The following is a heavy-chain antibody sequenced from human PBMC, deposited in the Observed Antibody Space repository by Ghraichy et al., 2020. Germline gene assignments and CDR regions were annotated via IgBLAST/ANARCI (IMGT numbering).Heavy chain of an antibody. CDR3: ASTFEVPHYYYGMDV. J-gene: IGHJ6*02. D-gene: IGHD3-3*01. V-gene: IGHV3-66*01. Sequence: GGSLRLSCAASGFTVTGNHMNWVRQAPGKGLEWVSVLYSGGQTFYADSLKGRFTVSRDESKNTLYLQMSSLMAEDTAVYFCASTFEVPHYYYGMDVWGQGTTVTVSS. CDR2: LYSGGQT. CDR1: GFTVTGNH.